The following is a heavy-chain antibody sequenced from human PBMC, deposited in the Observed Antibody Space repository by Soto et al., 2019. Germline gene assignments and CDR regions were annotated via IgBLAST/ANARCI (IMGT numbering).Heavy chain of an antibody. D-gene: IGHD6-13*01. CDR2: ISTTGKYI. Sequence: PWGSLRLSCAASGFSFSSDHMNWVRQAPGKGLEWVSYISTTGKYIYYTDSVKGRFSISRDNAKNSLYLQMNSLRAEDTAVYYCARNSMSQQLVHWFDPWGQGTLVTVSS. J-gene: IGHJ5*02. CDR1: GFSFSSDH. CDR3: ARNSMSQQLVHWFDP. V-gene: IGHV3-21*05.